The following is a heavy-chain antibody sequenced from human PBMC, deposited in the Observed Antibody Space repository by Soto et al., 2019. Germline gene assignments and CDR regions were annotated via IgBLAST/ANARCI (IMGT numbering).Heavy chain of an antibody. Sequence: SETLSLTCTVSGDSIISSDFYWVWVRQPPGQGLEGIGSIFYLGSTYYNPSLKSRVTISVDTSTKQFSLRLRSVTTADTALYFCAIHSLALRKNNRIDAWGQGIMVTVSS. J-gene: IGHJ5*02. CDR3: AIHSLALRKNNRIDA. CDR2: IFYLGST. V-gene: IGHV4-39*01. D-gene: IGHD3-3*02. CDR1: GDSIISSDFY.